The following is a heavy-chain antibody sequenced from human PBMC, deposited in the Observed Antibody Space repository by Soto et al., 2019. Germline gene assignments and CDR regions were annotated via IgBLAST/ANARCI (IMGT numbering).Heavy chain of an antibody. Sequence: SETLSLTCTVSGVFIDNFFWSWIRQTPGKGLEWIGYVSQGGTAAYLSEGETTDYNPSLENRATISLDLPKNQFSLKLSSVPAADTAVYYCARGIMITFGGVIVMPPDYYYYYMDVWGKGTTVTVSS. CDR2: VSQGGTAAYLSEGETT. J-gene: IGHJ6*03. D-gene: IGHD3-16*02. CDR3: ARGIMITFGGVIVMPPDYYYYYMDV. V-gene: IGHV4-59*01. CDR1: GVFIDNFF.